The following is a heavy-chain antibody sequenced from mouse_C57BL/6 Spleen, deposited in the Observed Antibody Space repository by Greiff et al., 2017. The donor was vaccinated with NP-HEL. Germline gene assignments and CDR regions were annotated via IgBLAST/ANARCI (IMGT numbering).Heavy chain of an antibody. CDR1: GFTFSDYY. CDR2: INYDGSST. D-gene: IGHD3-3*01. CDR3: ARRGRVLAMDY. J-gene: IGHJ4*01. Sequence: EVKLVESEGGLVQPGSSMKLSCTASGFTFSDYYMAWVRQVPEKGLEWVANINYDGSSTYYLDSLKSRFIISRDNAKNILYLQMSSLKSEDTATYYCARRGRVLAMDYWGQGTSVTVSS. V-gene: IGHV5-16*02.